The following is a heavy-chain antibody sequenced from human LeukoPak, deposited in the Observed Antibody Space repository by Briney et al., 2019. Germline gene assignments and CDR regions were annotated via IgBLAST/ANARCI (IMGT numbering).Heavy chain of an antibody. CDR1: GYTFTSYY. J-gene: IGHJ5*02. CDR2: INPSGGST. Sequence: GASVKVSCKASGYTFTSYYMHWVRRAPGQGLEWMGIINPSGGSTSYAQKFQGRVTMTRDTSTSTVYMELSSLRSEDTAVYYCARDSCSGGSCYANWFDPWGQGTLVTVSS. D-gene: IGHD2-15*01. V-gene: IGHV1-46*01. CDR3: ARDSCSGGSCYANWFDP.